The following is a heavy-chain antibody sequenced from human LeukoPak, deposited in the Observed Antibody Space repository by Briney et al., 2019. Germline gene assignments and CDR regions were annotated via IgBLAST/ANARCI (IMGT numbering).Heavy chain of an antibody. D-gene: IGHD6-13*01. Sequence: SETLSLTCTVSGASLRSYYWSWIRQPAGKGLEWIGRIVPSGSTNYNPSLKSRVTMSVDTSKNQFSLKLSSVTAADAAVYYCAKEGAAPGPDFDYWGQGTLVIVSS. CDR1: GASLRSYY. V-gene: IGHV4-4*07. J-gene: IGHJ4*02. CDR3: AKEGAAPGPDFDY. CDR2: IVPSGST.